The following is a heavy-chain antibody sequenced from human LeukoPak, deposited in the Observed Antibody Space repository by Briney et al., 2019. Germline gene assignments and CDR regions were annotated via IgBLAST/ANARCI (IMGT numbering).Heavy chain of an antibody. CDR3: ARDLKYCTGGMCYFTAVADS. D-gene: IGHD2-8*02. J-gene: IGHJ4*02. Sequence: GGSLRLSCATSGFIFDHFGMNWVRQVPGKGLELVSGINWDSTSTNYVDSVRGRFTMSRDNAKNSLYLQMNSLRVEDTAFYYCARDLKYCTGGMCYFTAVADSWGQGTLVTVSS. V-gene: IGHV3-20*04. CDR2: INWDSTST. CDR1: GFIFDHFG.